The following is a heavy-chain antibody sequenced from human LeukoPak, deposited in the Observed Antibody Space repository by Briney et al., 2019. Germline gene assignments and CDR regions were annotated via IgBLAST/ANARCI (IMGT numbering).Heavy chain of an antibody. CDR2: TYYSGST. CDR3: ARHPLLRVRGVITWFDP. Sequence: PSQTLSLTCTVSGGSISSNYWSWIRQPPGKGLEWIGYTYYSGSTNYNPSLKSRISTSVDTSKNQFSLKLSSVTAADTAVYYCARHPLLRVRGVITWFDPWGQGTLVTVSS. CDR1: GGSISSNY. D-gene: IGHD3-10*01. V-gene: IGHV4-59*08. J-gene: IGHJ5*02.